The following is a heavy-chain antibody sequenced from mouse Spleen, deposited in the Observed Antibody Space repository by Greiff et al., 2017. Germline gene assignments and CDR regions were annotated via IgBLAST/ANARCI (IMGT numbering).Heavy chain of an antibody. V-gene: IGHV14-1*01. J-gene: IGHJ2*01. CDR1: GFNIKDYY. CDR3: TITGRGYYFDY. CDR2: IDPEDGDT. D-gene: IGHD4-1*01. Sequence: VQLQQSGAELVRPGASVKLSCTASGFNIKDYYMHWVKQRPEQGLEWIGRIDPEDGDTEYAPKFQGKATMTADTSSNTAYLQLSSLTSEDTAVYYCTITGRGYYFDYWGQGTTLTVSS.